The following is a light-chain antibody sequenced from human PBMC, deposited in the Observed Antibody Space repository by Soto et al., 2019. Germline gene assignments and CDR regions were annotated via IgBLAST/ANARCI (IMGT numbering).Light chain of an antibody. Sequence: EIVMTQSPATLSVSPGERATLSCRASQDVTTNLAWYQQRPGQAPRLLIHSASTSATSVPARYSGGWSGTEFNFTISSLQSEDCVAYYCHQYNNWPPGTFGQGTKV. CDR2: SAS. J-gene: IGKJ1*01. CDR1: QDVTTN. CDR3: HQYNNWPPGT. V-gene: IGKV3-15*01.